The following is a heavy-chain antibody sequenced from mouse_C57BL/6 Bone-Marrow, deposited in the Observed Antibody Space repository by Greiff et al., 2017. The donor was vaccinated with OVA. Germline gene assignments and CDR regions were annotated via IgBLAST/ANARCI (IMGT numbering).Heavy chain of an antibody. CDR2: ISYSGST. J-gene: IGHJ4*01. D-gene: IGHD3-3*01. V-gene: IGHV3-1*01. Sequence: EVKLQESGPGMVKPSQSLSLTCTVTGYSITSGYDWHWIRHFPGNKLEWMGYISYSGSTNYNPSLKSRISITHDTSKNHFFLKMMSVTTEDTDTYYCAREGPYAMDYWGQGTSVTVSS. CDR1: GYSITSGYD. CDR3: AREGPYAMDY.